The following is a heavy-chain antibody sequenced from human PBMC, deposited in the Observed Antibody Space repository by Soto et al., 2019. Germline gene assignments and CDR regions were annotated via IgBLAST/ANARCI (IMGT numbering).Heavy chain of an antibody. CDR1: GYTFSSYA. CDR3: ARSGMDV. V-gene: IGHV1-3*01. J-gene: IGHJ6*02. Sequence: ASVKVSCKASGYTFSSYAMHWVRQAPGQRLEWMGWINSGNANTNYSQKLQGRVTITRNTSASTAYMELSSLRSDDTAVYYCARSGMDVWGQGTTVTVSS. CDR2: INSGNANT.